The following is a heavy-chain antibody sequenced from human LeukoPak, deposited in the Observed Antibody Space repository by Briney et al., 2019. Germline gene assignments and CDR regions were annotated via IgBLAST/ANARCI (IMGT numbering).Heavy chain of an antibody. D-gene: IGHD3-16*01. Sequence: GGSLRLSCAASGFPVSDNYMTWVRQAPGKGLEWVSVIYNGGTTKYADSVKGRFIISRDNSRNMLYLQMNSLRVEDTAVYYCARWPTMGGRWGQGTLVTVSS. CDR3: ARWPTMGGR. V-gene: IGHV3-66*01. CDR2: IYNGGTT. CDR1: GFPVSDNY. J-gene: IGHJ4*02.